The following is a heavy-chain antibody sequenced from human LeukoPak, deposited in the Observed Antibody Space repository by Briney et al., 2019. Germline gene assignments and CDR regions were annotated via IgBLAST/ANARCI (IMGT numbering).Heavy chain of an antibody. D-gene: IGHD5-24*01. CDR3: VGSNIRGAYGWWFDP. Sequence: PSETLSLTCTVSGYSISSDYYWGWIRQPPGKGLEWIGSIFHSGSTYYNPSLQSRVTISVDTSKNQFSLKLSSVTAADTAVYYCVGSNIRGAYGWWFDPWGQGTLVTVSS. V-gene: IGHV4-38-2*02. CDR1: GYSISSDYY. CDR2: IFHSGST. J-gene: IGHJ5*02.